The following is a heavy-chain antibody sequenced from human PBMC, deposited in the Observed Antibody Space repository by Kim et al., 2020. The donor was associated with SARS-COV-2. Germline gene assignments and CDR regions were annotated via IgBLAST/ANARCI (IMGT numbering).Heavy chain of an antibody. CDR3: TTEGGSYYWGDAFDI. J-gene: IGHJ3*02. V-gene: IGHV3-15*01. D-gene: IGHD1-26*01. Sequence: ATVKGRFTTSREDSKNTLYLQMTSLKTEDTAVYYCTTEGGSYYWGDAFDIWGQGTMVTVSS.